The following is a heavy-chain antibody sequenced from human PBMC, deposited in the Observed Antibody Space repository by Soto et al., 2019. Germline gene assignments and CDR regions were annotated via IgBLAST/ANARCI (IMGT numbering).Heavy chain of an antibody. CDR2: IYPGDSDT. D-gene: IGHD1-20*01. CDR3: ERNNSHFRYYYYAMDV. CDR1: GYTFTDYW. Sequence: PGESLKISCKGSGYTFTDYWIGWVRQLPGKGLEWMGIIYPGDSDTRYSPSFQGHVTITVDKSTSTAYLQWNTLKASDTAMYYCERNNSHFRYYYYAMDVWGQGTTVTVSS. J-gene: IGHJ6*02. V-gene: IGHV5-51*01.